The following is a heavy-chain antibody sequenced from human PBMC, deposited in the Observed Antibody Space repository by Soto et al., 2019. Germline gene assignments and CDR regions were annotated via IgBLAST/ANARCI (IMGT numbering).Heavy chain of an antibody. CDR1: GYSFTSCW. Sequence: VGPLEISWKGSGYSFTSCWISRVLEMTGTGVGWGGGIDPRDSYTNYSPSFQGHVTITAHKSISTAYLQWRSLKASDTAMYSCARHSQSYRGYCSGGSCYSTYYYYGMDVWGQGTTVTVSS. D-gene: IGHD2-15*01. V-gene: IGHV5-10-1*01. CDR3: ARHSQSYRGYCSGGSCYSTYYYYGMDV. J-gene: IGHJ6*02. CDR2: IDPRDSYT.